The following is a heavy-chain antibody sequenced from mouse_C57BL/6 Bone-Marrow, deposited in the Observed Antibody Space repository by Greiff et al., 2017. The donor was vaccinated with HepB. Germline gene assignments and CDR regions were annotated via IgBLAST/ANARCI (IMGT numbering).Heavy chain of an antibody. J-gene: IGHJ4*01. CDR3: ARVGPLLYGAMDY. V-gene: IGHV1-59*01. CDR1: GYTFTSYW. Sequence: QVQLQQPGAELVRPGTSVKLSCKASGYTFTSYWMHWVKQRPGQGLEWIGVIDPSDSYTNYNQKFKGKATLTVDTSSSTAYMQLSSLTSEDSAVYYCARVGPLLYGAMDYWGQGTSVTVSS. CDR2: IDPSDSYT. D-gene: IGHD2-1*01.